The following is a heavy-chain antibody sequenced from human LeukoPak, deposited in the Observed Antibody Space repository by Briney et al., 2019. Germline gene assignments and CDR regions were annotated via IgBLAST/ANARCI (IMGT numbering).Heavy chain of an antibody. CDR2: IKQDGSEK. J-gene: IGHJ3*02. CDR1: GFTFSSYW. Sequence: GGSMRLACAAYGFTFSSYWMSWVRQAPGKGLEWVANIKQDGSEKYYVDSVKGRFTISRDNAKNSLYLQMNSLRAEDTALYYCAKEGGGLLWFGEPTNDAFDIWGQGTMVTVSS. D-gene: IGHD3-10*01. CDR3: AKEGGGLLWFGEPTNDAFDI. V-gene: IGHV3-7*03.